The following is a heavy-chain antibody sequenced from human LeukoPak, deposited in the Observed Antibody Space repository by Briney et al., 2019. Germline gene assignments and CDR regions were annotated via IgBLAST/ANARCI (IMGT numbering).Heavy chain of an antibody. J-gene: IGHJ4*02. CDR2: IYYSGST. CDR1: GGSISSYY. D-gene: IGHD3-22*01. Sequence: PSETLSLTCTVSGGSISSYYWSWIRQPPGKGLEWIGYIYYSGSTNYNPSLKSRATISVDTSKNQFSLKLSSVTAADTAVYYCARGLNLYYYDSGGYYYDAPLYFDYWGQGTLVTVSS. V-gene: IGHV4-59*01. CDR3: ARGLNLYYYDSGGYYYDAPLYFDY.